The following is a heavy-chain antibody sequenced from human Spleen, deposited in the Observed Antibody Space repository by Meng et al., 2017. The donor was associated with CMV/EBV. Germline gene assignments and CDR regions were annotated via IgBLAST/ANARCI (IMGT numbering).Heavy chain of an antibody. J-gene: IGHJ5*02. Sequence: LRLSCAASGFTFSSYGMSWVRQAPGKGLEWVSGISGSGGGTYTADSVKGRFTISRDNSKNTLYLQMNSLRAEDTAVYYCAKDLNRFDPWGQGTLVTVSS. CDR2: ISGSGGGT. CDR1: GFTFSSYG. CDR3: AKDLNRFDP. V-gene: IGHV3-23*01.